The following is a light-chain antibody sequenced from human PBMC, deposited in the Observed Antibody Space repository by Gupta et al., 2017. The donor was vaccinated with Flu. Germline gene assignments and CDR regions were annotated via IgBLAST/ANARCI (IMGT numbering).Light chain of an antibody. CDR1: SSNIGNNY. V-gene: IGLV1-51*01. J-gene: IGLJ3*02. Sequence: QSVLTQPPSVSAAPGQKVTISCSGSSSNIGNNYVSWYRQLPGEAPKLLIYDDYKRPSGIPDRISGSKSDTSATLAITDLQTGDEADYYCSTWSSGLNSCVFGGGTKLTVL. CDR3: STWSSGLNSCV. CDR2: DDY.